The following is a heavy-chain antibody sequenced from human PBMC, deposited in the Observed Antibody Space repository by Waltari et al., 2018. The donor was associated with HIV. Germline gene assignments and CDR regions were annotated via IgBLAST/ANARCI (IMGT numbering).Heavy chain of an antibody. V-gene: IGHV1-18*01. CDR3: ARSPPQYDSSGYYCDY. Sequence: QVQLVQSGAEVKKPGASVKVSCKASGNTLTIYGFTWVRQAPGQGLEWMGWISAHNGNKNYGQKFQGRVTMTTDTPTSTAYMELRSLRSDDTAVYYCARSPPQYDSSGYYCDYWGQGTLVTVSS. CDR2: ISAHNGNK. D-gene: IGHD3-22*01. J-gene: IGHJ4*02. CDR1: GNTLTIYG.